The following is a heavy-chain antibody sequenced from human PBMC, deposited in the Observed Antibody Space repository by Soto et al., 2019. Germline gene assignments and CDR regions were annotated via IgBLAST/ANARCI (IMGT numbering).Heavy chain of an antibody. V-gene: IGHV4-59*01. J-gene: IGHJ4*02. CDR1: GDSISSYY. CDR2: LYYGRSA. D-gene: IGHD3-22*01. CDR3: ALRSMAVVPAY. Sequence: QVQLQEAGPGLVKPSETLSLTCAVSGDSISSYYCMWIRQPPGKGLESIGYLYYGRSANYNPSLKXRXTXSXXTSTNQCSLTLRSMTAADTAVYYCALRSMAVVPAYWGQGTLVTVSS.